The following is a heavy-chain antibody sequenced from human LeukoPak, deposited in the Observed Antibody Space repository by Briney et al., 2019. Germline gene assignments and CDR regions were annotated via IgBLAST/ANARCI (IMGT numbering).Heavy chain of an antibody. V-gene: IGHV5-10-1*01. CDR1: GYSFTNYW. Sequence: GESLKISCKGSGYSFTNYWISWVRQMPGKGLEWMGRIDPTDSYSNYSPSLKGHVTISADKSISTAYLQWSNLEASDTGMYYCARLLVGGQDHFDYWGQGTLVTVSS. D-gene: IGHD2-15*01. J-gene: IGHJ4*02. CDR3: ARLLVGGQDHFDY. CDR2: IDPTDSYS.